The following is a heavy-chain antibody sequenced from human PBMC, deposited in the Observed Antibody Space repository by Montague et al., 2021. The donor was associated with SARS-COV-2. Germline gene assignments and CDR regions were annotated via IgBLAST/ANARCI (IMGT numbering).Heavy chain of an antibody. Sequence: SLRLSCAASGFTFSSYAMSWVRQAPGKGLEWVSIIYTDGSATFYADSVKGRFTISRDNSKNTLFLQMNSLGAEDTAIYYCAKGAGRYYDSSGYYGYWGQGTLVTVSS. V-gene: IGHV3-23*03. D-gene: IGHD3-22*01. J-gene: IGHJ4*02. CDR1: GFTFSSYA. CDR2: IYTDGSAT. CDR3: AKGAGRYYDSSGYYGY.